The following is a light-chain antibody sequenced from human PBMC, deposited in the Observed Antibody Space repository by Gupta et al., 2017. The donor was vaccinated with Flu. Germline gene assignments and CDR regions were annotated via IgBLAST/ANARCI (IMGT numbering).Light chain of an antibody. CDR2: DAS. V-gene: IGKV3-11*01. CDR1: QSVGTS. J-gene: IGKJ1*01. Sequence: PATLSLSPGERATLSCRASQSVGTSLAWYQQRPGQAPRLLLYDASNRATAIPARFLGGGSGTDFTLTISSLEPEDFAVYYCQQRTNWLWTFGQGTKVEIK. CDR3: QQRTNWLWT.